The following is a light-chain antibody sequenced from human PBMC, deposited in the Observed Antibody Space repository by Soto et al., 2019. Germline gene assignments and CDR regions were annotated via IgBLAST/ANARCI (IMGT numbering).Light chain of an antibody. CDR2: GAS. J-gene: IGKJ4*01. CDR1: PSVSSSY. Sequence: EIVLTQSPGTLSLSPGERATLSCRASPSVSSSYLAWYQQKPGQAPRLLIYGASSRDTGIPDRFSGSGSGTDFTLTISRLEPEDFAVYYCQQYGSSPTFGGGTKVEIK. CDR3: QQYGSSPT. V-gene: IGKV3-20*01.